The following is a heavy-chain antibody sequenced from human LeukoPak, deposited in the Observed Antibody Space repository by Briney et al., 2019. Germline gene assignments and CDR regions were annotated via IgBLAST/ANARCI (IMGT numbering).Heavy chain of an antibody. CDR3: ALTTVNWFDP. V-gene: IGHV1-46*01. D-gene: IGHD4-17*01. Sequence: ASVKVSCKASGYTLTSYYIHWVRQAPRQGLEWMGIINASGGSTSYAPKFQGRVTMTRDTSTSTVYMELSSLRSEDTAVYYCALTTVNWFDPWGQGTLVTVSS. CDR1: GYTLTSYY. J-gene: IGHJ5*02. CDR2: INASGGST.